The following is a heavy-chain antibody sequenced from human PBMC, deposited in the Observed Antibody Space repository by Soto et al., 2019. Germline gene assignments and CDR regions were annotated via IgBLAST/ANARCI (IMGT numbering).Heavy chain of an antibody. CDR1: GGSISSGGYS. Sequence: LSLTCAFSGGSISSGGYSWSWTRQPPGKGLEWIGYTLHTGGAYYNPSLESRVTISVDISKNEFSLKLTSVTAADTAMYYCARGDLPTSWRFDPGAQGARATVS. CDR3: ARGDLPTSWRFDP. V-gene: IGHV4-30-2*01. J-gene: IGHJ5*02. D-gene: IGHD2-21*02. CDR2: TLHTGGA.